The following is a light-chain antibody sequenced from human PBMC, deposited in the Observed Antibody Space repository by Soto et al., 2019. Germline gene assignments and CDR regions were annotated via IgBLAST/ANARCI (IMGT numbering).Light chain of an antibody. V-gene: IGKV3-11*01. J-gene: IGKJ1*01. CDR2: DAS. Sequence: EAVLTQSPGSLSLFPGERATLSCRASQSVTNSYLAWYQQKPGQAPRLLIYDASNRATGIPARFSGSGSGTDFTLTISSLEPEDFAVYYCQQRSNWPRTFGQGTKVDIK. CDR3: QQRSNWPRT. CDR1: QSVTNSY.